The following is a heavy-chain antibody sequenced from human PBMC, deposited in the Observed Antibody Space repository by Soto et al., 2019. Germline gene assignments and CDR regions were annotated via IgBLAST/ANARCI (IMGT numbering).Heavy chain of an antibody. Sequence: ASVKVSCKASGGTSSSYAISWVRQAPGQGLEWMGGIIPIFGTANYAQKFQGRVTITADKSTSTAYMELSSLRSEDTAVYYCARSGDCSSTSCYTGYYYYYGMDVWGQGTTVTVSS. D-gene: IGHD2-2*01. CDR2: IIPIFGTA. CDR1: GGTSSSYA. J-gene: IGHJ6*02. CDR3: ARSGDCSSTSCYTGYYYYYGMDV. V-gene: IGHV1-69*06.